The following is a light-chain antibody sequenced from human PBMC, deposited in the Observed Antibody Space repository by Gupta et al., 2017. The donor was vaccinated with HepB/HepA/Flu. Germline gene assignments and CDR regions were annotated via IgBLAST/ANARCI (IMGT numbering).Light chain of an antibody. J-gene: IGKJ2*01. Sequence: DIVMAQSPDSLAVSLGERHTVNCKSSQSVLYSSNNKNYLAWYQQKPGQPPKLLIYWASTRESGGPDRFSGSGSGTDFTLTISSLQAEDVAVYYCQQYYSTPYTFGQGTKLEIK. CDR1: QSVLYSSNNKNY. V-gene: IGKV4-1*01. CDR2: WAS. CDR3: QQYYSTPYT.